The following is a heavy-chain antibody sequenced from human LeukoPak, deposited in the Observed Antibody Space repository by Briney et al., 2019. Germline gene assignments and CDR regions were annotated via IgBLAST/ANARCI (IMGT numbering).Heavy chain of an antibody. CDR3: ARRKRGSGGPFDY. V-gene: IGHV4-59*08. D-gene: IGHD6-19*01. CDR1: GGSISDYY. J-gene: IGHJ4*02. CDR2: MDYSGST. Sequence: SETLSLTCTVSGGSISDYYWTWIRQSPGTGLEWIGYMDYSGSTAYNPSLKSRVTISIDTSKKQFSLELSSVTAADTAIYFCARRKRGSGGPFDYWGQGTLVTVSS.